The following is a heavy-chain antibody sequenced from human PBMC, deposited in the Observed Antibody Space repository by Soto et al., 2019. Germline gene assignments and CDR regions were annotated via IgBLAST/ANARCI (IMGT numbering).Heavy chain of an antibody. J-gene: IGHJ4*02. CDR3: ARATGSNNPFDS. Sequence: GGSLRLSCAASGFTFSSYWMHWVRQAPGKGLVWVSRINSDGSSTSYADSVKGRFTTSRDNARNTLYLQMDSLRAEDTAIYYCARATGSNNPFDSWGQGTLVTVSS. V-gene: IGHV3-74*01. D-gene: IGHD2-15*01. CDR2: INSDGSST. CDR1: GFTFSSYW.